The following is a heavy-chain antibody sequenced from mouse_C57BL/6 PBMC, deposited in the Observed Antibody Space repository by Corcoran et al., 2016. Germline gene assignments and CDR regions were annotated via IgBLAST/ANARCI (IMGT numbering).Heavy chain of an antibody. CDR2: ISYDGSN. Sequence: DVQLQESGPGLVKPSQSLSLTCSVTGYSITSGYYWNWIRQFPGNKLEWMGYISYDGSNNYNPSLKNRISITRDTSKNQFFLKLNSVTTEDTATYYCARDGLPGDFDVWGTGTTVTVSS. CDR3: ARDGLPGDFDV. CDR1: GYSITSGYY. D-gene: IGHD3-1*01. J-gene: IGHJ1*03. V-gene: IGHV3-6*01.